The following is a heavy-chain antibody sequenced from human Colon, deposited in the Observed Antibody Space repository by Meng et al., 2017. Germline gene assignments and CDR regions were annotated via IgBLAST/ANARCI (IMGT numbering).Heavy chain of an antibody. J-gene: IGHJ5*02. D-gene: IGHD4-17*01. CDR2: FFHTGRT. Sequence: QVPLERPAPGLWKPSGTLSLTCAVSGGSISSNWWSWVRQPPGKGLEWIGEFFHTGRTNYDPSLKSRVTISVDKSNNQFSLKLTSVTAADTAVYYCARDRKHYGERGWFDPWGQGTLVTVSS. CDR3: ARDRKHYGERGWFDP. V-gene: IGHV4-4*02. CDR1: GGSISSNW.